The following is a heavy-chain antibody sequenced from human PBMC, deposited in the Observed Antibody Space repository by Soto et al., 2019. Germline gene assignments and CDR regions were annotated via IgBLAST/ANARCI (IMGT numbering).Heavy chain of an antibody. V-gene: IGHV3-53*01. CDR2: IYSGGST. D-gene: IGHD3-3*01. CDR1: GFTVSSNY. J-gene: IGHJ5*02. Sequence: PVGSLRLSCAASGFTVSSNYMSWVRQAPGKGLEWVSVIYSGGSTYYADSVKGRFTISRDNSKNTLYLQMNSLRAEDTAVYYCARGHYDFWSGYNNWFDPWGQRTLVPVSS. CDR3: ARGHYDFWSGYNNWFDP.